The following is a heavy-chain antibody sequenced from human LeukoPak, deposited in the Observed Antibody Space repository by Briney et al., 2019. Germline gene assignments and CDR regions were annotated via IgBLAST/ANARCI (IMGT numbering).Heavy chain of an antibody. CDR2: INWNGGST. CDR1: GFTFSSYG. Sequence: GGSLRLSCAASGFTFSSYGMSWVRQAPGKGLEWVSGINWNGGSTGYADSVKGRFTISRDNAKNSLYLQMNSLRAEDTALYYCARTHDSSGYYYYYYYMDVWGKGTTVTVSS. D-gene: IGHD3-22*01. J-gene: IGHJ6*03. V-gene: IGHV3-20*04. CDR3: ARTHDSSGYYYYYYYMDV.